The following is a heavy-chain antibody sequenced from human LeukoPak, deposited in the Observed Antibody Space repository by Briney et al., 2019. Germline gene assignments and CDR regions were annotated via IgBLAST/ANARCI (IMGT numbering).Heavy chain of an antibody. V-gene: IGHV3-23*01. CDR1: GFTFSSYA. J-gene: IGHJ5*02. CDR3: AIVVAARQGTIDP. D-gene: IGHD6-6*01. CDR2: ISGSGGTT. Sequence: PGGSLRLSCAASGFTFSSYAMSWVRQAPGKGLEWVSAISGSGGTTYYADSVKGRFTISRDNSKSTLYVQMNSLRAEDTAVYYDAIVVAARQGTIDPWGQGTLVTISS.